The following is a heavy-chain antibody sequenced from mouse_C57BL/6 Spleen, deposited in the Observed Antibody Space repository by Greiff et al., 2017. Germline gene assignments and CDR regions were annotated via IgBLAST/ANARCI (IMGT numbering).Heavy chain of an antibody. J-gene: IGHJ4*01. CDR1: GFTFSDYG. D-gene: IGHD2-4*01. CDR3: ARRKRGYDYEDYYAMDY. CDR2: ISSGSSTI. Sequence: EVKVVESGGGLVKPGGSLKLSCAASGFTFSDYGMHWVRQAPEKGLEWVAYISSGSSTIYYADTVKGRFTISRDNAKNTLFLQMTSLRSEDTAMYYCARRKRGYDYEDYYAMDYWGQGTSVTVSS. V-gene: IGHV5-17*01.